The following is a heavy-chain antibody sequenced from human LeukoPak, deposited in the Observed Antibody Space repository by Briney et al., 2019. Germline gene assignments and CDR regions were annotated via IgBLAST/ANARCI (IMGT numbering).Heavy chain of an antibody. CDR2: INHSGST. V-gene: IGHV4-34*01. CDR1: GGSFSGYC. D-gene: IGHD2-21*01. CDR3: ARRFLAYCGGDCYSGAFDI. J-gene: IGHJ3*02. Sequence: SETLSLTCAVYGGSFSGYCWSWIRQPPGKGLEWIGEINHSGSTNYNPSLKSRVTISVDTSKNQFSLKLSSVTAADTAVYYCARRFLAYCGGDCYSGAFDIWGQGTMVTVSS.